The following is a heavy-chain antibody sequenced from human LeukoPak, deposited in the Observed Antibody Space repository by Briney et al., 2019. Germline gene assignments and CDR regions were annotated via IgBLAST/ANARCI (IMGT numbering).Heavy chain of an antibody. J-gene: IGHJ4*02. D-gene: IGHD5-12*01. V-gene: IGHV3-30*14. Sequence: QSGGSLTLSCAASGFTFSSYAMHWVRQAPGKGLEWVAVISYDGSNKYYADSVKGRFTISRDNSKNTLYLQMNSLRAEDTAVYYCARGAGYDYPYYFDYWGQGTLVTVSS. CDR3: ARGAGYDYPYYFDY. CDR1: GFTFSSYA. CDR2: ISYDGSNK.